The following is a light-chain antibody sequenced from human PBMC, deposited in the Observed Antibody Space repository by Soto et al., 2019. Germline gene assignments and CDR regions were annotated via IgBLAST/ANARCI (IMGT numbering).Light chain of an antibody. V-gene: IGKV3-20*01. CDR2: GAS. CDR3: QQYGSSTRT. Sequence: IVLTQSPGTLSLSPGERSTLSCMASQSVTTQLAWYQQKPGQAPRLIIHGASSRATGVPDRITGSGSGTDFTLSISRLEPEDFAVYYCQQYGSSTRTFGQGTKVDIK. J-gene: IGKJ1*01. CDR1: QSVTTQ.